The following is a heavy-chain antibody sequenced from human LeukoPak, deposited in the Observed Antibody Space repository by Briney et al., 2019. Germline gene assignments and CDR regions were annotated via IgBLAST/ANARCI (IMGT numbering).Heavy chain of an antibody. V-gene: IGHV3-73*01. CDR1: GFTFSDST. CDR3: TLTVPDYYYMDV. J-gene: IGHJ6*03. CDR2: IRNKANSYAT. Sequence: GGSLKLSCAASGFTFSDSTMHWVRQASGKGLEWVGRIRNKANSYATAYAASVKGRFTISRDDSKNTAYLQMNSLETEDTAVYYCTLTVPDYYYMDVWGKGTTITVSS. D-gene: IGHD4-17*01.